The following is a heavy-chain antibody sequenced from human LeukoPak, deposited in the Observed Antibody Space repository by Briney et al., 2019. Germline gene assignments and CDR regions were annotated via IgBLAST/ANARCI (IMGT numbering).Heavy chain of an antibody. CDR2: IYHSGST. Sequence: SETLSLTCSVSGVSISGYYWSWIRQPPGKGLEWIGYIYHSGSTYYNPSLKSRVTISVDRSKNQFSLKLSSVTAADTAVYYCAREATTVTTSVADYWGQGTLVTVSS. CDR3: AREATTVTTSVADY. J-gene: IGHJ4*02. D-gene: IGHD4-11*01. V-gene: IGHV4-59*12. CDR1: GVSISGYY.